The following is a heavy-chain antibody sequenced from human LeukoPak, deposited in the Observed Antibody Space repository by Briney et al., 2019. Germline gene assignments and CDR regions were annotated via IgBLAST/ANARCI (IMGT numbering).Heavy chain of an antibody. CDR1: GFTFSSYW. Sequence: VESLGLSCAASGFTFSSYWMSWVRQAPGKGLEWVANIKQDGSEKYYVESVKGRFTISRDNAKNSLYLQMNSLRAEDTAVYYCAREYAAGPYDYWGQGTLVTVSS. J-gene: IGHJ4*02. D-gene: IGHD2-8*01. CDR2: IKQDGSEK. CDR3: AREYAAGPYDY. V-gene: IGHV3-7*01.